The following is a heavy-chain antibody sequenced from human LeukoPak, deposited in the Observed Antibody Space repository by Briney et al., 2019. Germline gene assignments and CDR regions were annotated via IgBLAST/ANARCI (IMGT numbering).Heavy chain of an antibody. CDR2: ISYDGSNK. D-gene: IGHD3-10*01. J-gene: IGHJ6*02. Sequence: PGRSLRLSCAASGFTFSGYGMHWVRQAPGKGLEWVAVISYDGSNKYYADSVKGRFTISRDNSKNTLYLQMNSLRAEDTAVYYCAKDYYYGSGSYYRKGSYYYYGMDVWGQGTTVTVSS. V-gene: IGHV3-30*18. CDR3: AKDYYYGSGSYYRKGSYYYYGMDV. CDR1: GFTFSGYG.